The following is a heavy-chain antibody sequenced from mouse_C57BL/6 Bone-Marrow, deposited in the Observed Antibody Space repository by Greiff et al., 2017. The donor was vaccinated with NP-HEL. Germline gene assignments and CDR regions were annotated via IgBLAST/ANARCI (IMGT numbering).Heavy chain of an antibody. CDR2: IDPENGDT. D-gene: IGHD1-1*01. CDR3: TKNGSSSAWFAY. J-gene: IGHJ3*01. V-gene: IGHV14-4*01. CDR1: GFNIKDDY. Sequence: EVQLQESGAELVRPGASVKLSCTASGFNIKDDYMHWVKQRPVQGLEWIGWIDPENGDTEYASKFQGKATITADTSSNTAYLQLSSLTSEDTAVYYCTKNGSSSAWFAYWGQGTLVTVSA.